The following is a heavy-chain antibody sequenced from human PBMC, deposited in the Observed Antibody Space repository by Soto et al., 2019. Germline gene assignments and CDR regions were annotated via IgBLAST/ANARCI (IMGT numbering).Heavy chain of an antibody. J-gene: IGHJ3*02. CDR2: IYYSGST. D-gene: IGHD4-17*01. CDR1: GVSISSSSYY. Sequence: ETLSLTCTVSGVSISSSSYYWGWIRQPPGKGLEWIGSIYYSGSTYYNPSLKSRVTISVDTSKNQFSLKLSSVTAADKAVYYCTKPEYGDYDAFDIWGQGTMVTVSS. V-gene: IGHV4-39*01. CDR3: TKPEYGDYDAFDI.